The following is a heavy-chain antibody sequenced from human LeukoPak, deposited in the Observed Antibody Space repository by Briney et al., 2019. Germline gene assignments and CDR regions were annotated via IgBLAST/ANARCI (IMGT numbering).Heavy chain of an antibody. V-gene: IGHV1-2*02. CDR1: GYTLTELS. D-gene: IGHD6-13*01. J-gene: IGHJ4*02. Sequence: GASVKVSCKVSGYTLTELSMHWVRQAPGQGLEWMGWINPNSGGTNYAQKFQGRVTMTRDTSISTAYMELSRLRSDDTAVYYCARVVKSPGYSSSWYSYWGQGTLVTVSS. CDR2: INPNSGGT. CDR3: ARVVKSPGYSSSWYSY.